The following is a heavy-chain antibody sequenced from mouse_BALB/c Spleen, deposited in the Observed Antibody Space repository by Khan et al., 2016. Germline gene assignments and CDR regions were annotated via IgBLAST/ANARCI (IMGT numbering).Heavy chain of an antibody. CDR1: GFAFSSYW. Sequence: QVQLQQSGAELVRPGSSVKISCKASGFAFSSYWMNWVKQRPGQGLEWIGQIYPGDGDTNYNGKFKGKATLTAAKSSSTAYMQLSSLTSEDSAVYFCARGTPFANWGQGTLVTVSA. J-gene: IGHJ3*01. V-gene: IGHV1-80*01. CDR3: ARGTPFAN. CDR2: IYPGDGDT. D-gene: IGHD2-14*01.